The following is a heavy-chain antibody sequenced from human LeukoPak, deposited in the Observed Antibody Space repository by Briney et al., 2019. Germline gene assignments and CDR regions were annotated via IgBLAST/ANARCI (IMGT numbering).Heavy chain of an antibody. CDR1: GGSISGYY. D-gene: IGHD2-8*01. V-gene: IGHV4-59*08. CDR3: ARHYVFVYGGSSFDY. J-gene: IGHJ4*02. CDR2: IYYSGST. Sequence: SETLSLICAVSGGSISGYYWSWIRQPPGKGLEWIGYIYYSGSTNYNPSLKSRITISLDTSKNQFSLELRSVTAADTAIYYCARHYVFVYGGSSFDYWGQGTLVTVSS.